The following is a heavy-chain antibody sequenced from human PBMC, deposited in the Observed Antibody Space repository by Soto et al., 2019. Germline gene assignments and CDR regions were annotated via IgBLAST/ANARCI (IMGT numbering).Heavy chain of an antibody. V-gene: IGHV1-2*02. J-gene: IGHJ4*02. CDR1: GYTFTGYY. D-gene: IGHD6-13*01. CDR2: TNPNSGGT. CDR3: ARYAPDIAATHINY. Sequence: GASVKVSCKASGYTFTGYYMHWVRQAPGQGLEWMGWTNPNSGGTNYAQKFQGRVTMTRDTSISTAHMELSRLRSDDPAVHYCARYAPDIAATHINYWGQGTLVTVSA.